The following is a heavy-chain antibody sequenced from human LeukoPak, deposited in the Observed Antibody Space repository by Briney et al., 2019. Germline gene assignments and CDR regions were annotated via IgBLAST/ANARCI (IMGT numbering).Heavy chain of an antibody. J-gene: IGHJ4*02. V-gene: IGHV3-23*01. CDR1: GFTFSTYS. D-gene: IGHD6-19*01. CDR3: AKDVAPDSGWGLDY. CDR2: IYNSGAKT. Sequence: GGSLRLSCAASGFTFSTYSMPWFRKGQGKGLEWVSSIYNSGAKTFYADSVKGRFTISRDNSKNTLYLQMDSLRVEDTAVYYCAKDVAPDSGWGLDYWGQGTLVTVSS.